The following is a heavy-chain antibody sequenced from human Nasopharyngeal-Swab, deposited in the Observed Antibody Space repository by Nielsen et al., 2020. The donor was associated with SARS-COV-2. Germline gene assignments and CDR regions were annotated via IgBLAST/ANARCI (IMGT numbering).Heavy chain of an antibody. J-gene: IGHJ4*02. Sequence: SETLSLTCAVSGGSISSGGYYWSWVRPHPGKGLEWFGYIYFTGSTYYHPSLKSLLTISMDKSKDHFSLRLSPVTAADTAVYYCATFRPYHTSDYYVDSWGLGTLVTVSS. D-gene: IGHD3-22*01. CDR2: IYFTGST. CDR1: GGSISSGGYY. CDR3: ATFRPYHTSDYYVDS. V-gene: IGHV4-31*01.